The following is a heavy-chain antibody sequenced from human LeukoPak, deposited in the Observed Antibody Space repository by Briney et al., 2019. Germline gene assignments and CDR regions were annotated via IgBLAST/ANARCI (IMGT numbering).Heavy chain of an antibody. CDR3: IRVGSVVATISNY. CDR2: IAAYNNKT. D-gene: IGHD5-12*01. V-gene: IGHV1-18*01. Sequence: ASVKVSCKTSGYNFARYGVTWVRQAPGRGLEWMGLIAAYNNKTDYAQKVQDRVTLTTDTFTSTAYMELRDLRYNDTAVYYCIRVGSVVATISNYWGQGTLVLVSS. CDR1: GYNFARYG. J-gene: IGHJ4*02.